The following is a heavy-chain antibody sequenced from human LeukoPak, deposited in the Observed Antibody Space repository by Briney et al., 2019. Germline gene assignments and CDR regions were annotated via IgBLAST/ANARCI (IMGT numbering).Heavy chain of an antibody. Sequence: GGSLRLSCAASGFTVSSNYMSWVRQAPGKGLEWVSVIYSGGSTYYADSVKGRFTISRDNSKNALYLQMNSLRAEDTAVYYCAKAPTYDFWSGTDYWGQGTLVTVSS. CDR3: AKAPTYDFWSGTDY. V-gene: IGHV3-66*01. CDR2: IYSGGST. CDR1: GFTVSSNY. J-gene: IGHJ4*02. D-gene: IGHD3-3*01.